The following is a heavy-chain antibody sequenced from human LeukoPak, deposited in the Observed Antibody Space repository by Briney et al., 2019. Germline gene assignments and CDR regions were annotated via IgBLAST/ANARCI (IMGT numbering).Heavy chain of an antibody. V-gene: IGHV4-34*01. CDR3: ARGGYCSGGSCYSSPAFDI. CDR1: GGSFSGYY. Sequence: PSETLSLTCAAYGGSFSGYYWSWIRQPPGKGLEWIGEINHSGSTNYNPSLKSRVTISVDTSKNQFPLKLSSVTAADTAVYYCARGGYCSGGSCYSSPAFDIWGQGTMVTVSS. CDR2: INHSGST. J-gene: IGHJ3*02. D-gene: IGHD2-15*01.